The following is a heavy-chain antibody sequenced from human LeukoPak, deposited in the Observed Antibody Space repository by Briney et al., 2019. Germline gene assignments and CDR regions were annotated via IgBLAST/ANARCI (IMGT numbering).Heavy chain of an antibody. CDR3: ARDGRRYSSGRGFDI. CDR2: INHSGST. V-gene: IGHV4-34*01. Sequence: PSETLSLTCAVYGGSFSGYYWSWIRQPPGKGLEWIGEINHSGSTNYNPSLKSRVTISVDTSKNQFSLKLSSVTAADTAVYYCARDGRRYSSGRGFDIWGQGTMVTVSS. D-gene: IGHD6-19*01. CDR1: GGSFSGYY. J-gene: IGHJ3*02.